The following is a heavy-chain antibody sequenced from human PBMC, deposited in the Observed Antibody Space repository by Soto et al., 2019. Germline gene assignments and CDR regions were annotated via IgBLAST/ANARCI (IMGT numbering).Heavy chain of an antibody. CDR2: IYYSGST. CDR3: ARVHSYDSSGFPDY. Sequence: PSETLSLPCTVSGGSISSGGYYWSWIRQHPGKGLEWIGYIYYSGSTYYNPSLTSRVTISVDTSKNQFSLKLSSVTAADTAVYYCARVHSYDSSGFPDYWGQGTLVTVSS. CDR1: GGSISSGGYY. J-gene: IGHJ4*02. D-gene: IGHD3-22*01. V-gene: IGHV4-31*03.